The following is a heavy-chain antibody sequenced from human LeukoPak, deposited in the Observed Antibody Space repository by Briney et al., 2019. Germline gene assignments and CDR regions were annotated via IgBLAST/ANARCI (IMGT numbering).Heavy chain of an antibody. D-gene: IGHD5-24*01. CDR2: IYYSGST. Sequence: PSETLSLTCTVSGGSISSSSYYWGWIRQPPGKGLEWIGSIYYSGSTYYNPSLKGRVTISVDTSKNQFSLKLSSVTAADTAVYYCAGQRWLQFPFDYWGRGTLVTVSS. CDR1: GGSISSSSYY. V-gene: IGHV4-39*07. CDR3: AGQRWLQFPFDY. J-gene: IGHJ4*02.